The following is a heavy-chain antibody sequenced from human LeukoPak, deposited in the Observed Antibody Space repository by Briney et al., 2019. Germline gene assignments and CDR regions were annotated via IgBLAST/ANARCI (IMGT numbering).Heavy chain of an antibody. CDR1: GGSFSGYY. CDR3: APLGRDCSGGSCNNWFDP. D-gene: IGHD2-15*01. Sequence: SETLSLTCAVYGGSFSGYYWSWIRQPPGKGLEWIGEINHSGSTNYNPSLKSRVTISVDTSKNQSSLKLSSVTAADTAVYYCAPLGRDCSGGSCNNWFDPWGQGTLVTVSS. V-gene: IGHV4-34*01. J-gene: IGHJ5*02. CDR2: INHSGST.